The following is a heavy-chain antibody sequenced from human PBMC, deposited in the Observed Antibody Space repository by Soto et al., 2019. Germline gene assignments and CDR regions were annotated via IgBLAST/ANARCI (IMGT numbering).Heavy chain of an antibody. CDR3: ARVRAYCSGTTWYQPFYGLGV. D-gene: IGHD2-2*01. J-gene: IGHJ6*02. Sequence: PGGSRRRSCAASGITLRSYSMNWVRQAPGKGLEWISYITISNGTIFYADSVKGRVTISRDNDKISVYLQMDSLKDEDTAVYYCARVRAYCSGTTWYQPFYGLGVWGQVTTVTVSS. CDR2: ITISNGTI. CDR1: GITLRSYS. V-gene: IGHV3-48*02.